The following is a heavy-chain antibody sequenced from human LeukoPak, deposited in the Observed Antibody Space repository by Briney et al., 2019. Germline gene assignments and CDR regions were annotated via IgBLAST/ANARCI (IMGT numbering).Heavy chain of an antibody. V-gene: IGHV3-23*01. CDR2: IGYSGGDI. CDR3: ATYAPPTTVVTRFFNY. J-gene: IGHJ4*02. CDR1: GFTFSSYA. Sequence: GGSLRLSCAASGFTFSSYAMTWVRQAPGKGLEWVSVIGYSGGDIQYADSVKGRFTISRDNSKNTLYLQMNSLRVEDTSVYYCATYAPPTTVVTRFFNYWGQGTLVTVSS. D-gene: IGHD4-23*01.